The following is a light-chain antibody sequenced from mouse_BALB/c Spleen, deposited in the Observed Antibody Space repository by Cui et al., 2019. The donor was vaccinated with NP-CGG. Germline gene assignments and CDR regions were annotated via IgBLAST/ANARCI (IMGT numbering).Light chain of an antibody. CDR1: PGAVTTSNY. CDR2: GTN. J-gene: IGLJ1*01. Sequence: QAVVTQVSALTTSPGETVTLTCRSSPGAVTTSNYANWVQEKSDHLFTGLIGGTNNRAPGVPARFSGSLIGDKAALTITGAQTEDEAIYFCALWYSNHWVFGGGTKLTVL. CDR3: ALWYSNHWV. V-gene: IGLV1*01.